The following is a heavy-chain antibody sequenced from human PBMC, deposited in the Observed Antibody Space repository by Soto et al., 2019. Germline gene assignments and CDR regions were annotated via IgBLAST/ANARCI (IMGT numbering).Heavy chain of an antibody. CDR3: AKGITIFGAVNYYYYGLDV. D-gene: IGHD3-3*01. CDR1: GFTFTSYA. J-gene: IGHJ6*02. CDR2: ISGSADST. Sequence: EVQLLESGGGLVQSGGSLRLSCAASGFTFTSYAMSWVRQAPGKGLEWVSGISGSADSTYYADSVKGRFTISRDNSKNTLYVQMSSLRAEDTAVYYCAKGITIFGAVNYYYYGLDVWGQGTTVTVSS. V-gene: IGHV3-23*01.